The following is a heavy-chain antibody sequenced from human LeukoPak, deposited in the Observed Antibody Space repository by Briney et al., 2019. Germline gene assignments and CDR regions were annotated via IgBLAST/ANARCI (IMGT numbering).Heavy chain of an antibody. V-gene: IGHV4-39*01. CDR2: IYYSGST. J-gene: IGHJ5*02. D-gene: IGHD3-10*01. Sequence: SETLSLTCTVSGGSISSSSYYWGWIRQPPGKGLEWIGSIYYSGSTYYNPSLKSRVTISVDTSKNQFSLKLSSVIAADTAVYYCARQTNYGSGSYYSNNWFDPWGQGTLVTVSS. CDR3: ARQTNYGSGSYYSNNWFDP. CDR1: GGSISSSSYY.